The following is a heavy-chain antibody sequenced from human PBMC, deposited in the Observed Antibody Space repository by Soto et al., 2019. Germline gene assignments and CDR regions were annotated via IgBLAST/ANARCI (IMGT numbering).Heavy chain of an antibody. D-gene: IGHD3-16*01. CDR2: IDYSGST. V-gene: IGHV4-39*01. J-gene: IGHJ4*02. CDR1: GGSISSSSYH. CDR3: ARRKNLGGGDFDY. Sequence: QLQLQESGPGLVTPSETLALTCTVSGGSISSSSYHWGWIRQPPGGGLEWIGPIDYSGSTYYNPSLMSRVTISEDTSKNRWSLKLSSVTACDTAVYFCARRKNLGGGDFDYWGLGTLVTVSS.